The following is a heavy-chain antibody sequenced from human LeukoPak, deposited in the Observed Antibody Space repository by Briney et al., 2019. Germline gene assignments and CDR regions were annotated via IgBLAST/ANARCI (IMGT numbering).Heavy chain of an antibody. Sequence: SVKVSCKASGGTFSSYAISWVRQAPGQGLEWMGGIIPTFGTANYAQKFQGRVTLTTDESTSTAYMELSSLRSEDTAVYYCARGWDVEMATIGDAFDIWGQGTMVTVSS. D-gene: IGHD5-24*01. CDR3: ARGWDVEMATIGDAFDI. CDR1: GGTFSSYA. V-gene: IGHV1-69*05. J-gene: IGHJ3*02. CDR2: IIPTFGTA.